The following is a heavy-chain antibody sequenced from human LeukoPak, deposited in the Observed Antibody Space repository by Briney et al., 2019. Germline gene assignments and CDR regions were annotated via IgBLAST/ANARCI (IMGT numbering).Heavy chain of an antibody. CDR2: ISTSSGTI. CDR3: ARTLTGMAVAGPKGFDY. CDR1: GFTFSNAW. Sequence: PGGSLRLSCAASGFTFSNAWMSWVRQAPGKGLEWVSYISTSSGTIYYADSAKGRFTISRDNAKNSLYLQMNSLRDEDTAVYYCARTLTGMAVAGPKGFDYWGQGSLVTVSS. J-gene: IGHJ4*02. V-gene: IGHV3-48*02. D-gene: IGHD6-19*01.